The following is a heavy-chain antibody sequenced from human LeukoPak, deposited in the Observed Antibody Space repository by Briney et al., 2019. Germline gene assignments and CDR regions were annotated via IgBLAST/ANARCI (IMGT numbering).Heavy chain of an antibody. CDR2: IYSGGST. J-gene: IGHJ4*02. Sequence: PGGSLRLSCAASGFTVSSNYMSWVRQAPGKGLEWVSVIYSGGSTYYADSVKGRFTISRDNSKNTLYLQMNSLRAEDTAVYYCARGYSYGSLHFDYWGQGTLVTVSS. CDR1: GFTVSSNY. V-gene: IGHV3-53*01. CDR3: ARGYSYGSLHFDY. D-gene: IGHD5-18*01.